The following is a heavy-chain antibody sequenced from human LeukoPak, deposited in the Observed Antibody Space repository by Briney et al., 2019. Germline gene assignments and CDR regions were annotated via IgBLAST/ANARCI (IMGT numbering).Heavy chain of an antibody. CDR2: IWSDGTNK. V-gene: IGHV3-33*06. CDR3: SKDAQRGFDYSNSLEY. J-gene: IGHJ4*02. CDR1: GFTFSHYG. Sequence: SGGSLRLSCAASGFTFSHYGFHWVRQAPGKGLEWVAVIWSDGTNKHYGDSVKGRFMIYRDDSQNTVYLQMNSLRAEDTAVYYCSKDAQRGFDYSNSLEYWGQGSLVTVSS. D-gene: IGHD4-11*01.